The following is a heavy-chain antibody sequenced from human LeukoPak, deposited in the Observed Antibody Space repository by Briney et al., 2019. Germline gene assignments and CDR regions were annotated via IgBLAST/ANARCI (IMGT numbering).Heavy chain of an antibody. V-gene: IGHV1-18*01. D-gene: IGHD3-22*01. CDR2: ISANNGNT. Sequence: GYSVTVSCKASGYTFTSYGITWVRQAPGQGLEWMGWISANNGNTNYAQKFQGRVTMTTDTSTTTAYMELRSLRSDDTAVYYCARGRGDYYGTSGNRFDPWGQGALVTVSS. J-gene: IGHJ5*02. CDR1: GYTFTSYG. CDR3: ARGRGDYYGTSGNRFDP.